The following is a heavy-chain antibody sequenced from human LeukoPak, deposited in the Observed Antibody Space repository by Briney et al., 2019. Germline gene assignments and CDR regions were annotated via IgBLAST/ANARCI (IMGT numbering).Heavy chain of an antibody. CDR2: INPNSGGT. CDR3: ARSTRRVVPAAIFLLPHDY. J-gene: IGHJ4*02. Sequence: GASVKVSCKASGYTFTGYYMHWVRQAPGQGLEWMGWINPNSGGTNYAQKFQGWVTMTRDTSISTAYMELSRLRSEDTAVYYCARSTRRVVPAAIFLLPHDYWGQGTLVTVSS. V-gene: IGHV1-2*04. D-gene: IGHD2-2*01. CDR1: GYTFTGYY.